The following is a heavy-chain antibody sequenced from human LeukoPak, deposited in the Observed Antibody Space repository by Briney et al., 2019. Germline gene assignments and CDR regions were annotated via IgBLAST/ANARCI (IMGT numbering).Heavy chain of an antibody. J-gene: IGHJ4*02. Sequence: ASVKVSCKASGYTLTSYGISWVRQAPGQGLEWMGWISAYNGNTNYAQKLQGRVTMTTDTSTSTAYMELRSLRSDDTAVYCCARDRDDSSGYYEDYWGQGTLVTVSS. V-gene: IGHV1-18*01. CDR3: ARDRDDSSGYYEDY. CDR1: GYTLTSYG. D-gene: IGHD3-22*01. CDR2: ISAYNGNT.